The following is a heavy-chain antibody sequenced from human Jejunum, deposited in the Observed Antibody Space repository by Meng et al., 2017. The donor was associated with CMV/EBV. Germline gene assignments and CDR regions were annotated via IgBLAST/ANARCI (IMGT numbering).Heavy chain of an antibody. CDR1: SAFA. J-gene: IGHJ4*02. D-gene: IGHD2-2*01. V-gene: IGHV3-23*01. CDR3: AKARDSSRYCSGTSCPIDC. CDR2: ISASGGTS. Sequence: SAFAMYWARQAPGKGLQWVSGISASGGTSYYADSVKGRFTISRDNSKDTLYLEMNSLRAEDTAIYYCAKARDSSRYCSGTSCPIDCWGQGTLVTVSS.